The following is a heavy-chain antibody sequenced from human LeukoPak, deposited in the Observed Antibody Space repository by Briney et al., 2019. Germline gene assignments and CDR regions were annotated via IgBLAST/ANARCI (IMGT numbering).Heavy chain of an antibody. V-gene: IGHV1-69*04. Sequence: GASVKVSCKASGGTFSNYTINWVRQAPGQGLEWMGRIIPMSGIANYPQNFQDRVTITADKSTSTGYMELSSLTSEDTAMYYCVREVPLLFGEATTTHFDCWGQGTLVTVSS. J-gene: IGHJ4*02. CDR2: IIPMSGIA. CDR3: VREVPLLFGEATTTHFDC. D-gene: IGHD3-10*01. CDR1: GGTFSNYT.